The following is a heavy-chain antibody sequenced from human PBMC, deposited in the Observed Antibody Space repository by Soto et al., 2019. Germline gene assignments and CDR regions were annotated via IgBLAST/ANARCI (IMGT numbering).Heavy chain of an antibody. CDR3: AKDLEAAAGDYYYGMDV. V-gene: IGHV3-30*18. Sequence: GGSLRLSCSASGFTFSSYGIHWVRQAPGKGLEWVAVISYDGSNKYYADSVKGRFTISRDNSKNTLYLQMNSLRAEDTAVYYCAKDLEAAAGDYYYGMDVWGQGATVTVSS. J-gene: IGHJ6*02. CDR2: ISYDGSNK. D-gene: IGHD6-13*01. CDR1: GFTFSSYG.